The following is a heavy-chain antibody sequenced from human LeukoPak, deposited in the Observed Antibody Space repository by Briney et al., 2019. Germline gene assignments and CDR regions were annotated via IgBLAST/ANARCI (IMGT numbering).Heavy chain of an antibody. Sequence: ASVKVSCKASGYIFTDYYMHWVRQAPGQELGWMGRINPNSGGTNYAQKFQGRVTMTTDTSTRTAYMELRSLRSDDTAIYYCARDLYTSGWGTLDYWGQGTLVTVSS. CDR3: ARDLYTSGWGTLDY. D-gene: IGHD6-19*01. V-gene: IGHV1/OR15-1*04. J-gene: IGHJ4*02. CDR1: GYIFTDYY. CDR2: INPNSGGT.